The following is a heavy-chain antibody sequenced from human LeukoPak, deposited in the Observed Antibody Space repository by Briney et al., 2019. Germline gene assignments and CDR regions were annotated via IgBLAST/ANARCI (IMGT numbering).Heavy chain of an antibody. J-gene: IGHJ4*02. CDR3: ARKLSGADKGFDY. CDR2: IYYIGST. V-gene: IGHV4-59*01. D-gene: IGHD3-10*01. CDR1: GDSMNSYY. Sequence: PSETLSLTCTVSGDSMNSYYWSWIRQPPGKGVEWIGHIYYIGSTNYNPSLKSRITISVDTSKNQSSLKLSSVTAADTAVYYCARKLSGADKGFDYWGREPWSPSPQ.